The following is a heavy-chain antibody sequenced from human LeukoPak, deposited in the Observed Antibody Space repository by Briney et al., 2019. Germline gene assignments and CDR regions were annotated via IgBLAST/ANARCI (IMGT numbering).Heavy chain of an antibody. CDR3: ARRYYYGSGSPEY. CDR2: IYYDGNT. D-gene: IGHD3-10*01. V-gene: IGHV4-39*01. CDR1: GDSISTSAYY. Sequence: SETLSLTCAVSGDSISTSAYYWDWSRQAPGKGREWIGNIYYDGNTRYNPSLKSRVTISVDRSENQFSMKLSSVTAVDTAVYYCARRYYYGSGSPEYWGQGSLVTVSS. J-gene: IGHJ4*02.